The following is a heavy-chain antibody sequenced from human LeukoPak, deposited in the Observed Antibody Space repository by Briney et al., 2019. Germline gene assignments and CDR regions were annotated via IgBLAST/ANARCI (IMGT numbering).Heavy chain of an antibody. Sequence: PGGSLRLSCAASGFTFSSYWMSWVRQAPGKGLEWVANIKQDGSEKYYVDSVKGRFTISRDNAKNSLYLQMNSLRAEDTAVYYCARDKGITMVRGAIITSPYGMDVWGQGTTVTVSS. D-gene: IGHD3-10*01. CDR3: ARDKGITMVRGAIITSPYGMDV. CDR1: GFTFSSYW. V-gene: IGHV3-7*01. J-gene: IGHJ6*02. CDR2: IKQDGSEK.